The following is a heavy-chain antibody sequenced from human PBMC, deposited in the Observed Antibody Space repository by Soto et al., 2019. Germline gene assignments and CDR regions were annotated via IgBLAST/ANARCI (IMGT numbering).Heavy chain of an antibody. CDR3: AREAESVVGASYYYFYGMDV. D-gene: IGHD1-26*01. V-gene: IGHV3-30*09. Sequence: GGSLRLSCAASGFTFSNYAIHWVRQAPGKGLEWLAFISSAGSNRYYADSVMGRFAISRDNSKSTSYLQMNSLRTEDTAVYFCAREAESVVGASYYYFYGMDVWGQGTTVTVSS. J-gene: IGHJ6*02. CDR2: ISSAGSNR. CDR1: GFTFSNYA.